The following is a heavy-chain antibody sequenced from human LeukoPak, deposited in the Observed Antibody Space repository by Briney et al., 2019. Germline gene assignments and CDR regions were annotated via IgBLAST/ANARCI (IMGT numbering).Heavy chain of an antibody. Sequence: ASVKVSCKATGYTFTSYGISWVRQAPGQGLEWMGWISSNSDNTNYAQKLQGRVTMTTDPSTSTAYMELRSLRSDDTALYFCARDWGSIKVIADYWGQGTLVTVSS. CDR3: ARDWGSIKVIADY. CDR2: ISSNSDNT. J-gene: IGHJ4*02. D-gene: IGHD7-27*01. CDR1: GYTFTSYG. V-gene: IGHV1-18*01.